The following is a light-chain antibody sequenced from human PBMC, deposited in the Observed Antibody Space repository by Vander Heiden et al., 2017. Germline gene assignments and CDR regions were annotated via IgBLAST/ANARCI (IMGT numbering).Light chain of an antibody. V-gene: IGKV1-39*01. CDR2: AAS. Sequence: IKMTPSPSSLSAPVGDRVTITCRASQSISTYVNWYQEKPGKAPKLLIYAASSLQGGVPSRFSGSGSGTDFTLIISSLQPEDFATYYCQQSYSTPFTFGPGTKVDI. CDR1: QSISTY. J-gene: IGKJ3*01. CDR3: QQSYSTPFT.